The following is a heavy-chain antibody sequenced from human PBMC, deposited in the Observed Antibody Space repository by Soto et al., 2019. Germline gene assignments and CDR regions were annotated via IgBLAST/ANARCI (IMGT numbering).Heavy chain of an antibody. D-gene: IGHD6-19*01. V-gene: IGHV3-11*05. CDR3: ARGNYGWYLGDFDY. J-gene: IGHJ4*02. CDR1: GFSFSDYY. CDR2: ISSRSTYT. Sequence: QVQLVESGGGLVKPGGSPRLSCAASGFSFSDYYMTWLRQAPGKGLEWLSYISSRSTYTNYADSVQGRFTVSRDNGKNSLVLPINRLAGEDTAVYYCARGNYGWYLGDFDYWGQGTLVSVSS.